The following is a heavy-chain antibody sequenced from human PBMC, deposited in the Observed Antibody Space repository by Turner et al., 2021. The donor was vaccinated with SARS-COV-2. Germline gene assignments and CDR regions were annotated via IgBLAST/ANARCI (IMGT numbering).Heavy chain of an antibody. Sequence: QVQLQESGPGLVKPSQTLSLTCNGSGVSITSADYSWSWIRQPPGKGLEWIGYIYNGRSTYYNSSLQSRVSISVDTSKNQVSLTLTSVTAADTAVYFCARGGVRGGFHPAYTNGLDVWGRGTTVTVSS. V-gene: IGHV4-31*03. CDR3: ARGGVRGGFHPAYTNGLDV. D-gene: IGHD3-10*01. J-gene: IGHJ6*02. CDR1: GVSITSADYS. CDR2: IYNGRST.